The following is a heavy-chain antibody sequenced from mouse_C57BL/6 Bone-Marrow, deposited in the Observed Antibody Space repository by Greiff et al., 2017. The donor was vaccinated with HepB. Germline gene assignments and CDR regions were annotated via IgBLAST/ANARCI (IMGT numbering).Heavy chain of an antibody. V-gene: IGHV7-1*01. CDR2: SRNKANDYTT. J-gene: IGHJ4*01. CDR1: GFTFSDFY. CDR3: ARAYWMDY. D-gene: IGHD4-1*01. Sequence: EVKVVESGGGLVQSGRSLRLSCATSGFTFSDFYMEWVRQAPGKGLEWIAASRNKANDYTTEYSASVKGRFIVSRDTSQSILYLQMNALRAEDTAIYYCARAYWMDYWGQGTSVTVSS.